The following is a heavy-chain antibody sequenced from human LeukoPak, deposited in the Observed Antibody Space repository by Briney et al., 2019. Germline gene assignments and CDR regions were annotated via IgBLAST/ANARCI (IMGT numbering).Heavy chain of an antibody. CDR1: GYSFTSYR. CDR3: ATSPTTYYYGSGPRGYFDY. Sequence: GESLKISCKGSGYSFTSYRIGWVRQMPGKGLEWMGIIYPGDSDTRYSPSFQGQVTISADKSISTAYLQWSSLKASDTAMYYCATSPTTYYYGSGPRGYFDYWGQGTLVTVSS. D-gene: IGHD3-10*01. J-gene: IGHJ4*02. V-gene: IGHV5-51*01. CDR2: IYPGDSDT.